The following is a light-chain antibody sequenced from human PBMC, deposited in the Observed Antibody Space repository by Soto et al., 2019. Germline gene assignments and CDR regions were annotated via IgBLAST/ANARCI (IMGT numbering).Light chain of an antibody. Sequence: EIVMTQSPATLSVSPGERATLSCRASQSVSRNLAWYQQKPGQAPRFLIYAASTRATGIPARFSGSGSGTEFTLTISSLQSEDFAVYYCQQYNNWPYTFGQGTKLEIK. CDR2: AAS. CDR1: QSVSRN. J-gene: IGKJ2*01. V-gene: IGKV3-15*01. CDR3: QQYNNWPYT.